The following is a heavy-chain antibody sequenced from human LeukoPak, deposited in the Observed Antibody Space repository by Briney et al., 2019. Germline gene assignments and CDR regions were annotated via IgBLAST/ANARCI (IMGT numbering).Heavy chain of an antibody. J-gene: IGHJ3*02. CDR2: IYYSGST. D-gene: IGHD6-6*01. Sequence: SETLSLTCTVSGGSISSYYRSWIRQPPGKGLEWIGYIYYSGSTNYNPSLKSRVTISVDTSKNQFSLKLSSVTAADTAVYYCARVGSEYSSSFDAFDIWGQGTMVTVSS. V-gene: IGHV4-59*01. CDR1: GGSISSYY. CDR3: ARVGSEYSSSFDAFDI.